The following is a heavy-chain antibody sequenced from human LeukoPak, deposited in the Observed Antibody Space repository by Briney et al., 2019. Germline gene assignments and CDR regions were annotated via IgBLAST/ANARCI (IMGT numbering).Heavy chain of an antibody. Sequence: GALRLSCAASGFTFSSYGMTWVRQAPGKGLEWVSVIYSGGGTRYADSVKGRFTFSRDNSKNTLYLQMNSLRAEDTAVYYCATHSGGYWGQGTLVTVSS. CDR2: IYSGGGT. V-gene: IGHV3-66*01. CDR3: ATHSGGY. D-gene: IGHD3-16*01. CDR1: GFTFSSYG. J-gene: IGHJ4*02.